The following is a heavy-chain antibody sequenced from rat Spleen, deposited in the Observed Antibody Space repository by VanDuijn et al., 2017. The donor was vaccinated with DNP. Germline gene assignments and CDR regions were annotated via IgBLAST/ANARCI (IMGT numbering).Heavy chain of an antibody. J-gene: IGHJ2*01. CDR2: ISYDGRSN. CDR3: ARTPELDFDY. D-gene: IGHD1-11*01. Sequence: EVQLVESGGGLVQPGRSLKLSCAASGFTFSDYDMAWVRQAPKKGLEWVATISYDGRSNYPRDSVKDRFTISRDNAKTTLYPQMDSLRSEDKATYYCARTPELDFDYWGQGVMVTVSS. CDR1: GFTFSDYD. V-gene: IGHV5-7*01.